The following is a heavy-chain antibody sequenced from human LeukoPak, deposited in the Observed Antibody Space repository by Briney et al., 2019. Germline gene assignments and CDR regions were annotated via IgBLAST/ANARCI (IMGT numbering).Heavy chain of an antibody. D-gene: IGHD6-25*01. V-gene: IGHV3-9*01. CDR2: ISWNSGSI. CDR3: AKTQGGTYHH. Sequence: PGGSLRLSCAASGFTFDDYAMHWVRQAPGKGLEWVSGISWNSGSIGYADSVKGRFTISRDNAKNTLYLQMNSLRTEDTAVYYCAKTQGGTYHHWGQGTLVTVSS. J-gene: IGHJ4*02. CDR1: GFTFDDYA.